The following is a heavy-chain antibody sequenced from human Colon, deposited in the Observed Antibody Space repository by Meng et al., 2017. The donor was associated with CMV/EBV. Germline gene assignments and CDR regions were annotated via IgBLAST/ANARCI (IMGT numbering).Heavy chain of an antibody. CDR3: AKSTPDHFDYYFGA. CDR1: GFTFSNYW. Sequence: ESLKISCAASGFTFSNYWMTWLRQAPGRGLELVAHIKEDGSEKYFVGSVKGRFTISRDNAKNSLYLQMNSLRAEDTAVYYCAKSTPDHFDYYFGARAQGILVTVSS. CDR2: IKEDGSEK. V-gene: IGHV3-7*01. D-gene: IGHD3-9*01. J-gene: IGHJ5*02.